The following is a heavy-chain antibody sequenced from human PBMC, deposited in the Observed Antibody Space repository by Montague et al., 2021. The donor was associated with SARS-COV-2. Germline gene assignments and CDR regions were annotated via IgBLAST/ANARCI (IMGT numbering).Heavy chain of an antibody. CDR1: GGSFNDYY. D-gene: IGHD3-22*01. V-gene: IGHV4-34*01. CDR2: INHGGST. Sequence: SETLSLTCAVYGGSFNDYYWGWIRQPPGKGLEWIGEINHGGSTNYSPSLKSRVTISADTSKNQFSLKLKSVTAADTANYYCARGHQGVAMIVVVMIGAKYYFDYWGQGSLVTVSS. CDR3: ARGHQGVAMIVVVMIGAKYYFDY. J-gene: IGHJ4*02.